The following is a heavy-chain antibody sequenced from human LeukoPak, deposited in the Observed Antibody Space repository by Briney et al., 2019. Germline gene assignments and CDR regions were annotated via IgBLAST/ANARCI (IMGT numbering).Heavy chain of an antibody. CDR3: ARNYGSGSYYYYYYYMDV. CDR2: ISNSGSTI. Sequence: GGSLRLSCAASGFTFSSYEMNWVRQAPGKGLEWVSYISNSGSTIYYTDSVKGRFTISRDNAKNSLYLQMNSLRAEDTAVYYCARNYGSGSYYYYYYYMDVWGKGTTVTVSS. V-gene: IGHV3-48*03. J-gene: IGHJ6*03. CDR1: GFTFSSYE. D-gene: IGHD3-10*01.